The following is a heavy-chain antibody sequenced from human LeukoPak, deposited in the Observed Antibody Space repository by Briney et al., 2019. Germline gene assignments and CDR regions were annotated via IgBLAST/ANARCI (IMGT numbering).Heavy chain of an antibody. CDR2: INPSGGST. CDR3: ARVSVGATFDY. Sequence: ASVKVSCKASGYTFTSYYMHWVRQAPGQGLEWMGIINPSGGSTSYAQKFQGRVTMTRDMSTSTVYMELSSLRSEDTAVYFCARVSVGATFDYWGQGTPVTVSS. CDR1: GYTFTSYY. V-gene: IGHV1-46*01. J-gene: IGHJ4*02. D-gene: IGHD1-26*01.